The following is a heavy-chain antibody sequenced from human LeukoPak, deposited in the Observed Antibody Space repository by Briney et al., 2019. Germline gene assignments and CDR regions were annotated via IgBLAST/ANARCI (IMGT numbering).Heavy chain of an antibody. CDR3: ARGGITIFGALRDGMDV. V-gene: IGHV4-39*01. Sequence: SETLSLTCTVSGGSISSSSYYWGWIRQPPGKGLEWIGSIYYSGSTYYNPSLKSRVTISVDTSKNQFSLKLSSVTAADTAVYYCARGGITIFGALRDGMDVWGQGTTVTVSS. D-gene: IGHD3-3*01. CDR1: GGSISSSSYY. CDR2: IYYSGST. J-gene: IGHJ6*02.